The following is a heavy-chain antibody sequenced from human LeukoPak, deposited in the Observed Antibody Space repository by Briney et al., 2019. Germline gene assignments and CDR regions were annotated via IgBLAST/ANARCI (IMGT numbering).Heavy chain of an antibody. V-gene: IGHV3-7*04. CDR3: ARKTRMTIFGVVTRWFDP. J-gene: IGHJ5*02. D-gene: IGHD3-3*01. Sequence: GGSLRLSCAASGFTFTNYWMSWVRQAPGKGLEWVANIKQDGSEKYYVDSVKGRFSISRDDAKNSLYLQMNSLRAEDTAVYYCARKTRMTIFGVVTRWFDPWGQGTLVTVSS. CDR2: IKQDGSEK. CDR1: GFTFTNYW.